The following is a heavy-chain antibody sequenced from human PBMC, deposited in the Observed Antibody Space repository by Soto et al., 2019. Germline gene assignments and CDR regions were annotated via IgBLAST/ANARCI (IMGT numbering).Heavy chain of an antibody. D-gene: IGHD3-3*01. J-gene: IGHJ4*02. CDR2: ISGYGGKR. V-gene: IGHV1-18*01. CDR3: ARGWGKYFGVNDF. CDR1: GYTFNTFG. Sequence: IQLVQSAGAVTRPGASVRVSCKASGYTFNTFGVTWVRQAPGQGLEWMGCISGYGGKRDYSRKLQGRITLTADPSTSTSYMEWRNLTSDDTAVYYCARGWGKYFGVNDFWCKGTLVTGSS.